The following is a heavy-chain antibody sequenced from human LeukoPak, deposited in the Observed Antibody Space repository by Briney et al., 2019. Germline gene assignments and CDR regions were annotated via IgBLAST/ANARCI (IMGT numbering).Heavy chain of an antibody. V-gene: IGHV3-7*03. J-gene: IGHJ4*02. CDR1: GFTFSSYW. Sequence: GGSLRLSCGASGFTFSSYWMSWVRQAPGKGLEWVANIKEDGSEKYYVDSVKGRFIISRDNAKNSLYLHMNDLRAEDTAVYYCARDWDDITGTTCFDYWGQGTLVTVSS. CDR3: ARDWDDITGTTCFDY. D-gene: IGHD1-7*01. CDR2: IKEDGSEK.